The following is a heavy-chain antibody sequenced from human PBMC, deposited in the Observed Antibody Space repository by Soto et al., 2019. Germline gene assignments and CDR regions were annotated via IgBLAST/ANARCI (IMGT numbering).Heavy chain of an antibody. D-gene: IGHD3-10*01. J-gene: IGHJ4*02. V-gene: IGHV1-69*02. CDR3: GSSYGSGYRALDY. CDR2: VNPILSMS. Sequence: QVQLVQSGAEVKRPGSSVKISCKASGDTFNFYSINWVRQAPGVGLEWVGRVNPILSMSNYAQRLQGRVTITADKSTSAVYMELRSLRSEDTAIYYCGSSYGSGYRALDYWGQGALVTVS. CDR1: GDTFNFYS.